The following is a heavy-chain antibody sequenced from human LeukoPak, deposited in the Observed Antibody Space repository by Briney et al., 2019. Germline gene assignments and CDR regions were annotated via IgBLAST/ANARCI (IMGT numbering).Heavy chain of an antibody. D-gene: IGHD3-22*01. CDR2: ISSNGGST. CDR1: GFTFSRYA. CDR3: AKTRYYYDSSGYYPYFQH. V-gene: IGHV3-64*04. Sequence: PGGSLRLSCSASGFTFSRYAMHWVRQAPGKGLEYVSAISSNGGSTYYADSVKGRFTISRDNSKNTLYLQMNSLRAEDTAVYYCAKTRYYYDSSGYYPYFQHWGQGTLVTVSS. J-gene: IGHJ1*01.